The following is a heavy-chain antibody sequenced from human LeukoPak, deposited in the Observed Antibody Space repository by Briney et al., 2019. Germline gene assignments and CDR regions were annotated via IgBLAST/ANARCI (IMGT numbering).Heavy chain of an antibody. D-gene: IGHD4-17*01. CDR2: ISYDGSNK. Sequence: GRSLRLSCAASGFTFSSYAMHWVRQAPGKGLEWVAVISYDGSNKYYADSVKGRFTISRDNSKNTLYLQMNSLRVEDTAVYFCARDPNGDYIGTFDMWGRGTMVSVSS. CDR3: ARDPNGDYIGTFDM. V-gene: IGHV3-30-3*01. J-gene: IGHJ3*02. CDR1: GFTFSSYA.